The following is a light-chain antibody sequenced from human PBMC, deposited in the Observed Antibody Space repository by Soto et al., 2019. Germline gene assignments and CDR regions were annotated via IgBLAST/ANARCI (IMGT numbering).Light chain of an antibody. CDR2: GAS. CDR1: QSVSTK. J-gene: IGKJ4*01. V-gene: IGKV3-15*01. Sequence: EIVMTQSPATLSVSPGERATLSCRATQSVSTKLAWYQQKPGQAPRLLIYGASTGATGIPARFSGSGSGTECTLIISSLQSEEFAVYYCQQYSSWPLTFGGGTKVEIK. CDR3: QQYSSWPLT.